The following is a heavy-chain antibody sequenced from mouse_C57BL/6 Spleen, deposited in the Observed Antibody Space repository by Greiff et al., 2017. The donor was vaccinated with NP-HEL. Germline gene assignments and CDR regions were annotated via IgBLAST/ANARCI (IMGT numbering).Heavy chain of an antibody. J-gene: IGHJ1*03. CDR3: ARPYDTPWGDWYFDV. V-gene: IGHV1-64*01. CDR1: GYTFTSYW. Sequence: QVQLQQPGAELVKPGASVKLSCKASGYTFTSYWMHWVKQRPGQGLEWIGMIHPNSGSTNYNEKFKSKATLTVDKSSSTAYMQLSSLTSEDSAVYYCARPYDTPWGDWYFDVWGTGTTVTVSS. CDR2: IHPNSGST. D-gene: IGHD2-3*01.